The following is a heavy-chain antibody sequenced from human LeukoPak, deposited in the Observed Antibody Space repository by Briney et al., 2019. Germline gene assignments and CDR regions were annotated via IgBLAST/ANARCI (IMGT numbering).Heavy chain of an antibody. J-gene: IGHJ4*02. CDR3: ARDGVLAAETGGFDY. V-gene: IGHV3-48*01. D-gene: IGHD6-13*01. CDR2: ISSSSSTI. Sequence: GGSLRLSCAASGFILTNYAMSWVRQAPGKGLEWVSYISSSSSTIYYADSVKGRFTISRDNAKNSLYLQMNSLRAEDTAVYYCARDGVLAAETGGFDYWGQGTLVTVSS. CDR1: GFILTNYA.